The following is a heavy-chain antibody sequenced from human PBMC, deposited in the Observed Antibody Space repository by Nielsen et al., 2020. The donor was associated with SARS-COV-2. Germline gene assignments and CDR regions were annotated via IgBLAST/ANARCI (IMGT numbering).Heavy chain of an antibody. Sequence: GGSLRLSCAASGLTFSTYSMMWVRQAPGKGLEWVSHISSSGSYIYYADSVKGRFTISRDNAKNSVYLQMNSLRAEDTAVYYCARDNWGRMDVWGQGTTVTVSS. D-gene: IGHD7-27*01. J-gene: IGHJ6*02. CDR1: GLTFSTYS. CDR3: ARDNWGRMDV. V-gene: IGHV3-21*01. CDR2: ISSSGSYI.